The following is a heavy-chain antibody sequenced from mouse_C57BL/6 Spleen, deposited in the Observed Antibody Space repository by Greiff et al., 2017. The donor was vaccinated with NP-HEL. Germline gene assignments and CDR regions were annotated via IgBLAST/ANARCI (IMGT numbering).Heavy chain of an antibody. V-gene: IGHV1-62-2*01. Sequence: VQLQQSGAELVKPGASVKLSCTASGYTFTEYTIHWVKQRSGQGLEWIGWFYPGSGSIKYNEKFKDKATLTADKSSSTAYLELSSLTSEDSAVSFCTGHAEGIFLRLDYWGQGTTLTVSS. CDR3: TGHAEGIFLRLDY. CDR1: GYTFTEYT. CDR2: FYPGSGSI. D-gene: IGHD1-1*01. J-gene: IGHJ2*01.